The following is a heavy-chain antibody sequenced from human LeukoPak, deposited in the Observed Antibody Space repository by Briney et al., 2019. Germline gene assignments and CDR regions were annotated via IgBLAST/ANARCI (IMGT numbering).Heavy chain of an antibody. J-gene: IGHJ3*02. Sequence: SSETLSLTCAVSGGSISSSNWWSWVRQPPGKGLEWIGEIYHSGSTNYNPSLKSRVTISVDKSKNQFSLKLSSVTAADTAVYYCARDPGIVGAEAFDIWGQGTMVTVSS. V-gene: IGHV4-4*02. CDR1: GGSISSSNW. D-gene: IGHD1-26*01. CDR2: IYHSGST. CDR3: ARDPGIVGAEAFDI.